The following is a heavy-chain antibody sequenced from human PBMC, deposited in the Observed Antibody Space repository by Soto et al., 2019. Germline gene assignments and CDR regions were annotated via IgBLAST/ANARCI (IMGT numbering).Heavy chain of an antibody. D-gene: IGHD2-15*01. CDR1: WGSFGGYY. Sequence: SETLSLTYGVEWGSFGGYYWSWIRQPPGKGLEWIGEINHSGSTNYNPSLKSRVTISVDTSKNQFSLKLSSVTAADTAVYYCARRCSGGSCYSGFDYWGQGTLVTVSS. CDR2: INHSGST. V-gene: IGHV4-34*01. J-gene: IGHJ4*02. CDR3: ARRCSGGSCYSGFDY.